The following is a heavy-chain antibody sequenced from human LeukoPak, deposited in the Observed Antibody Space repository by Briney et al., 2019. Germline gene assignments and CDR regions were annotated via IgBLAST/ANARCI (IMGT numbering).Heavy chain of an antibody. CDR1: GFTLSSYS. CDR3: AKRLSAAGPSFDY. Sequence: GGSLRLSCAASGFTLSSYSISWVRQAPGKGLEWVSRFSGSGGNSYSTYYADSVRGRFTISRDNSKNTLYLQMNSLRAEDTAVYYCAKRLSAAGPSFDYWGQGTPVTVSS. D-gene: IGHD6-13*01. J-gene: IGHJ4*02. V-gene: IGHV3-23*01. CDR2: FSGSGGNSYST.